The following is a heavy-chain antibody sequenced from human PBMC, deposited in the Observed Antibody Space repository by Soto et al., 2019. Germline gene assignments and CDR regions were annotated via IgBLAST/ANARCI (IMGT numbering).Heavy chain of an antibody. V-gene: IGHV4-34*01. CDR2: INHSGAT. Sequence: PSETLSLTCAVDGGSLSGYYANWIRQPPGKGLEWIGEINHSGATNYNPSLKSRVTISIDTSRNQFSLKLTSVTAADTAVYYCARGGVFFFAAPTNPFDYWGQGTLVTVSS. D-gene: IGHD3-10*01. CDR3: ARGGVFFFAAPTNPFDY. CDR1: GGSLSGYY. J-gene: IGHJ4*02.